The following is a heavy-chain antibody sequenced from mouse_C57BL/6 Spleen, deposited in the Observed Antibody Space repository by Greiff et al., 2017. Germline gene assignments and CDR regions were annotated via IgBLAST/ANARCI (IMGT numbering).Heavy chain of an antibody. J-gene: IGHJ2*01. V-gene: IGHV1-82*01. CDR2: IYPGDGDT. D-gene: IGHD4-1*02. CDR3: ARSQLGRDYFDY. CDR1: GYAFSSSW. Sequence: VQLQQSGPELVKPGASVKISCKASGYAFSSSWMNWVKQRPGKGLEWIGRIYPGDGDTNYNGKFKGTATLTADKSSSTAYMQLSSLTSEDSAVYFCARSQLGRDYFDYWGQGTTLTVSS.